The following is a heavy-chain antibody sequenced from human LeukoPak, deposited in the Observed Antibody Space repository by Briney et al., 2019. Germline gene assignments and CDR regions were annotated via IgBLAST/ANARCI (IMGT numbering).Heavy chain of an antibody. J-gene: IGHJ4*02. CDR3: ARVSDSRAVGPFDY. Sequence: PSETLSLTCTVSGGSFSSSSYYWGWIRQPPGKGLAWIGSIYYTGSTYYNPSLKSRITISVDTSKSQFSLELSSVTAADTAIYYYARVSDSRAVGPFDYWGQGTLVTVSS. D-gene: IGHD3-10*01. CDR2: IYYTGST. CDR1: GGSFSSSSYY. V-gene: IGHV4-39*07.